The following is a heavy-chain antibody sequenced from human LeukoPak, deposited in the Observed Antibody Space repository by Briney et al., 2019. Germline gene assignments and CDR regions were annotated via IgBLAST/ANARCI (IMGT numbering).Heavy chain of an antibody. J-gene: IGHJ5*02. CDR2: ISGGSDNT. CDR1: GFTFSNYA. Sequence: PGGSLRLSCVASGFTFSNYAMTWARQAPGKGLEWVSTISGGSDNTYYADSVKGRFTISRDNSKNTLYLQMNSLRVEDTAVYYCYCSSSTCYAGGGFSWGQGTLLTVSP. D-gene: IGHD2-2*01. V-gene: IGHV3-23*01. CDR3: YCSSSTCYAGGGFS.